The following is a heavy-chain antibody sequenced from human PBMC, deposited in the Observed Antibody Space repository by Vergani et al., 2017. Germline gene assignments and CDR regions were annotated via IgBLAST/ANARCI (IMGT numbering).Heavy chain of an antibody. V-gene: IGHV1-69*01. CDR1: GGTFSSYA. Sequence: QVQLVQSGAEVKKPGSSVKVSCKASGGTFSSYAISWVRQAPGQGLEWMGGIIPIFGTANYAQKFQGRVTITADESPSTAYMELSSLRSEDTAVYYCARGFWDSGYDYLSFWGQGTLVTVSS. D-gene: IGHD5-12*01. J-gene: IGHJ4*02. CDR2: IIPIFGTA. CDR3: ARGFWDSGYDYLSF.